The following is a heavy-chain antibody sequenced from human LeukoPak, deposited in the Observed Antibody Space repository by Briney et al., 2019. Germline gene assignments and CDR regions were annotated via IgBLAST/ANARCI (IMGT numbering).Heavy chain of an antibody. Sequence: ASVKVSCKASGYTFISHDINWVRQATGQRLEWMGWMNPNTGATGYAQNFQGRVTMTRDTSISTAYMELNSLRSDDTAVYYCARLSETPVYYYSSGYYYLDSWGQGTLVTVSS. D-gene: IGHD3-22*01. CDR1: GYTFISHD. CDR3: ARLSETPVYYYSSGYYYLDS. CDR2: MNPNTGAT. V-gene: IGHV1-8*01. J-gene: IGHJ4*02.